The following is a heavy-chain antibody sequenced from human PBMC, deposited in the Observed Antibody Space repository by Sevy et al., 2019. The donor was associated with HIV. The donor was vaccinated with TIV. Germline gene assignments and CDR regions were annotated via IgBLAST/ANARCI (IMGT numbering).Heavy chain of an antibody. D-gene: IGHD4-17*01. CDR2: ISYDGSKK. CDR3: AHSSGLYGYYYGMDV. J-gene: IGHJ6*02. V-gene: IGHV3-30*03. Sequence: RSLRLSCAASGVTFSSYGIHWVRQAPGKGLEWVAVISYDGSKKNHAESMKGRFTISRDNSKNTLYLEMSSLRPEDTAVYYCAHSSGLYGYYYGMDVWGQGTTVTVSS. CDR1: GVTFSSYG.